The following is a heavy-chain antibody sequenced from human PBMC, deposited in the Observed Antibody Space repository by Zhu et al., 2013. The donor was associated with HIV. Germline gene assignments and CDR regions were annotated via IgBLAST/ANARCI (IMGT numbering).Heavy chain of an antibody. Sequence: VQLVQSGAEVKKPGSSVKVSCKASGGTFSSYAISWVRQAPGQGLEWMGGIIPIFGTANYAQKFQGRVTITADKSTSTAYMELSSLRSEDTAVYYCASRGNNWNPGPYYYYGMDVWGQGHGHRLL. CDR1: GGTFSSYA. D-gene: IGHD1-20*01. CDR3: ASRGNNWNPGPYYYYGMDV. CDR2: IIPIFGTA. J-gene: IGHJ6*02. V-gene: IGHV1-69*06.